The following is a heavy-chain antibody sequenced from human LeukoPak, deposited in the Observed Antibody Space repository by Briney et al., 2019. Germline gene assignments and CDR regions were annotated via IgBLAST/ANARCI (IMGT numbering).Heavy chain of an antibody. Sequence: PGGSLRLSCAASGFTLSSYSMNWVRQAPGKGLEWVSSISSSSSYIYYADSVKGRFTISRDNAKNSLYLQMNSLRAEDTAVYYCARDGPARGYDYAQYWYFDLWGRGTLVTVSS. V-gene: IGHV3-21*01. D-gene: IGHD5-18*01. J-gene: IGHJ2*01. CDR1: GFTLSSYS. CDR2: ISSSSSYI. CDR3: ARDGPARGYDYAQYWYFDL.